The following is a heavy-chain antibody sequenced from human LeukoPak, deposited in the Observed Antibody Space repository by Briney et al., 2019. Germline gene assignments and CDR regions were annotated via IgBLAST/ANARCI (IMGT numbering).Heavy chain of an antibody. V-gene: IGHV3-7*01. D-gene: IGHD2-2*01. Sequence: PGGSLRLSCVGSGXSFSPYWMSWVRQAPGKGLESLGNIEKHGSADYYVDSVKGRFTISRDNAKNSLSLQLDSLRVEDTAVYYCAREVPGVMVAFDLWGQGTMVTVSP. CDR1: GXSFSPYW. J-gene: IGHJ3*01. CDR2: IEKHGSAD. CDR3: AREVPGVMVAFDL.